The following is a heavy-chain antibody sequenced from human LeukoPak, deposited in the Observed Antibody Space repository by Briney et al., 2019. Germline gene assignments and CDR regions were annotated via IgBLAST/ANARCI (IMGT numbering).Heavy chain of an antibody. Sequence: SVKVSCKASGVSFDTYVFNWIRQTPGQGLEWMGRIIPVLGVTNYARNFQGRLTITADKSTSTSYMELSSLGAEDTAVYYCARLAQISMTDTGEGRDPSTHDASWGQGTLVTVSS. CDR2: IIPVLGVT. CDR3: ARLAQISMTDTGEGRDPSTHDAS. V-gene: IGHV1-69*04. CDR1: GVSFDTYV. D-gene: IGHD7-27*01. J-gene: IGHJ5*02.